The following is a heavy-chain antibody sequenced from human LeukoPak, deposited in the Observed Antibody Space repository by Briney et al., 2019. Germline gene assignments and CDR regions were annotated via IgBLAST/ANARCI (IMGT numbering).Heavy chain of an antibody. CDR1: GASITSYY. CDR2: IYASGST. D-gene: IGHD3-10*01. Sequence: SETLSLTCTVSGASITSYYWSWIRQPAGEGLEWIGRIYASGSTTYNPSLKSRVTMAVDTSKTQFSLKLSSVTAADTAVYYCARDSGTTGEVKFDPWGQGTLVTVSA. J-gene: IGHJ5*02. CDR3: ARDSGTTGEVKFDP. V-gene: IGHV4-4*07.